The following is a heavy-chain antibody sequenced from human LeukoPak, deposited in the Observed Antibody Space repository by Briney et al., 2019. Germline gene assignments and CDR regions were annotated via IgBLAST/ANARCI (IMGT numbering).Heavy chain of an antibody. Sequence: PSETLSLTCTVSGGSISSYYWSWLRQPPGKGLEWIGYIYYSGSTNYNPPLKSRVTISVDPSKNQFSLKLSSVTATDTAVYYCASSPITMVRELDYWGQGALVTVSS. CDR3: ASSPITMVRELDY. CDR1: GGSISSYY. V-gene: IGHV4-59*01. CDR2: IYYSGST. J-gene: IGHJ4*02. D-gene: IGHD3-10*01.